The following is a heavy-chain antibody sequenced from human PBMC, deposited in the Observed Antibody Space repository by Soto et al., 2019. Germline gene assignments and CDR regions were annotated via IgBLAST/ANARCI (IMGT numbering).Heavy chain of an antibody. CDR1: GGSMISGAYY. CDR3: ASSYSGYLDN. D-gene: IGHD3-22*01. Sequence: SETLSLTCSVSGGSMISGAYYWNWIRQHPVKGLEWIAYIYHTGNTYYNPSLRSRTTISVDTSENQFSLKLTSVTDADTAVYYCASSYSGYLDNWGQGTLVTVSS. J-gene: IGHJ4*02. V-gene: IGHV4-31*03. CDR2: IYHTGNT.